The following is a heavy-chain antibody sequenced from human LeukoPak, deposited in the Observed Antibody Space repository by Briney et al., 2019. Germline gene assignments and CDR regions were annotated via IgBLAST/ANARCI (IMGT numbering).Heavy chain of an antibody. D-gene: IGHD3-3*01. CDR3: AKGISIFGVPKGYLDY. CDR2: ISWNSGSI. CDR1: GFTFDDYA. Sequence: GRSLRLSCAASGFTFDDYAMHWVRQAPGKGLEWVSGISWNSGSIGYADSVKGRFTISRDNAKNSLYLQMNSLRAEDTALYYCAKGISIFGVPKGYLDYWGQGTLVTVSS. V-gene: IGHV3-9*01. J-gene: IGHJ4*02.